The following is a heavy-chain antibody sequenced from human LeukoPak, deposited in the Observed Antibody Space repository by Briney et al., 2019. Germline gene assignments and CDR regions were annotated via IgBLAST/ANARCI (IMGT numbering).Heavy chain of an antibody. Sequence: VASVRVSCKASGYTFTGYHMHWVRQAPGQGLEWMGWINPNSGGTNYAQKFQGRVTMTRDTSISTAYMELSRLRSDDTAVYYCARVGFSAEFDPWGQGTLVTVSS. CDR1: GYTFTGYH. CDR3: ARVGFSAEFDP. CDR2: INPNSGGT. V-gene: IGHV1-2*02. J-gene: IGHJ5*02.